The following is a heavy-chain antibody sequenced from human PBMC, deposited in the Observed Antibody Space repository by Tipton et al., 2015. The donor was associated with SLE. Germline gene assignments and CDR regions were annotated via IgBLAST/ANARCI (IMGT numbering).Heavy chain of an antibody. CDR3: ARGNWGLNDAFDI. V-gene: IGHV4-34*01. CDR1: GGSFSGYY. Sequence: TLSLTCAVYGGSFSGYYWSWIRQPPGKGLEWIGEINHSGSTNYNPSLKSRVTISVDTSKNQFSLKLSSVTAADTAVYYCARGNWGLNDAFDIWGQGTMVTVSS. D-gene: IGHD7-27*01. J-gene: IGHJ3*02. CDR2: INHSGST.